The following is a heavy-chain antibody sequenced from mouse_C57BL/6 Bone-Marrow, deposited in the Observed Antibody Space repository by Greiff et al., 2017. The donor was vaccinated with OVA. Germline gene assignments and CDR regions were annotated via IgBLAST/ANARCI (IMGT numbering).Heavy chain of an antibody. J-gene: IGHJ1*03. CDR2: INPNNGGT. Sequence: EVKLQQSGPELVKPGASVKMSCKASGYTFTDYNMHWVKQSHGKSLEWIGYINPNNGGTSYNQKFKGKATLTVNKSSSTAYMELRSLTSEDSAVYYCARGRTPGNSTWYFDVWGTGTTVTVSS. V-gene: IGHV1-22*01. CDR3: ARGRTPGNSTWYFDV. CDR1: GYTFTDYN.